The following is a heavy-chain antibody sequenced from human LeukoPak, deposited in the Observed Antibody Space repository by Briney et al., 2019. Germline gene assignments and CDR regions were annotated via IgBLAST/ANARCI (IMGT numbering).Heavy chain of an antibody. CDR1: GFTFTDAW. CDR3: ATDWR. J-gene: IGHJ4*02. Sequence: GGSLSLSCAASGFTFTDAWMNWVRQAAGKGLEWVARVKSKSDGGTTDYAAAVKGRFTISRDDSENMVYMQMNSLKTEDTAIYYCATDWRWGQGTLVTISS. V-gene: IGHV3-15*01. CDR2: VKSKSDGGTT.